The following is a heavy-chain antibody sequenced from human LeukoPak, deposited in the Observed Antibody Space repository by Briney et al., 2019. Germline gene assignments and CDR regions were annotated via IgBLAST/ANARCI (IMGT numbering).Heavy chain of an antibody. CDR1: GYTFTSYG. J-gene: IGHJ4*02. CDR2: ISAYNGNT. CDR3: ARTSKWELPPPPDY. V-gene: IGHV1-18*01. D-gene: IGHD1-26*01. Sequence: ASVKVSCKASGYTFTSYGISWVRQAPGQGLEWMGWISAYNGNTNYAQKLQGRVTMTTDTSTSTAYMELRSLRSDDTAVYYCARTSKWELPPPPDYWGPGTLVTVSS.